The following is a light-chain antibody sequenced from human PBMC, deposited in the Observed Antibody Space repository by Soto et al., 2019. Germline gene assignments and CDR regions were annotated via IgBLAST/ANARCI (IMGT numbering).Light chain of an antibody. V-gene: IGKV1-27*01. CDR3: QKYNSSPHT. Sequence: DIQMTQSPSSLSASVGDRVTITCRASQGISNYLAWNQQKPGKVPKLLIYAASTLQSGVPSRFSGSGSGTDFTLTISSLPPEDVATYYCQKYNSSPHTFGQGTKLEIK. CDR2: AAS. J-gene: IGKJ2*01. CDR1: QGISNY.